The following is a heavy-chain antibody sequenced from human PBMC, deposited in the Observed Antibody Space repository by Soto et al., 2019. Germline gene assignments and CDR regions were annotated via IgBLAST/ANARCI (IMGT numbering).Heavy chain of an antibody. CDR3: ARLTKPYGILTGYYNHWFDP. Sequence: SETLSLTCTVSGGSISSYYWSWIRQPPGKGLEWIGYIYYSGSTNYNPSLKSRVTISVDTSKNQFSLKLSSVTAADTAVYYCARLTKPYGILTGYYNHWFDPWGQGTQVTVSS. J-gene: IGHJ5*02. CDR2: IYYSGST. V-gene: IGHV4-59*01. CDR1: GGSISSYY. D-gene: IGHD3-9*01.